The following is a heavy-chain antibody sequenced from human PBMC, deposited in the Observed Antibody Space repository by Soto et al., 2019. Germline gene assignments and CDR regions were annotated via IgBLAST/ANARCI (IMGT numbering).Heavy chain of an antibody. Sequence: GESLKISCKGSGYSFTSYWIGWVRQMPGKGLEWMGIIYPGDSDTRYSPSFQGQVTISADKSISTAYLQWSSLKASDTAMYYCARRGLVRYYYYGMDVGGQGTTVTVSS. CDR2: IYPGDSDT. CDR3: ARRGLVRYYYYGMDV. CDR1: GYSFTSYW. D-gene: IGHD6-6*01. J-gene: IGHJ6*02. V-gene: IGHV5-51*01.